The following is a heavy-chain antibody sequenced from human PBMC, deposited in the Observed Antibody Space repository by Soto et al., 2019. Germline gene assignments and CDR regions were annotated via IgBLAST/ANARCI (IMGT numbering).Heavy chain of an antibody. J-gene: IGHJ4*02. Sequence: PGGSLRLSCVGSGFAFSNYSMNWVRQAPGKGLEWVSYIRSSGSPTYYAGSVKGRFTISRDSAKKSLYLQMNSLRAEDTAVHYCARMTSSLSPGRWGQGTLVTVSS. D-gene: IGHD2-2*01. V-gene: IGHV3-48*01. CDR2: IRSSGSPT. CDR1: GFAFSNYS. CDR3: ARMTSSLSPGR.